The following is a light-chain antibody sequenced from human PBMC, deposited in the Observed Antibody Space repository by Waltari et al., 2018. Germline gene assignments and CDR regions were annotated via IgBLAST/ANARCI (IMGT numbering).Light chain of an antibody. J-gene: IGKJ2*01. CDR1: QSVLYSSNNKNY. V-gene: IGKV4-1*01. Sequence: DIVMTQSPDPLAVSLGETATINCKSSQSVLYSSNNKNYLAWYQQKPGQPPKLLIYWASTRESGVPDRFSGSGSGTDFTLTISSLQAEDVAGYYCQQYYSTPYTFGQGTKLEIK. CDR2: WAS. CDR3: QQYYSTPYT.